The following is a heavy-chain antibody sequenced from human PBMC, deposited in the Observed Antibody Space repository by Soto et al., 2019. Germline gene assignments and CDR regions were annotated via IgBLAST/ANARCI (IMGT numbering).Heavy chain of an antibody. Sequence: GGSLRLSCAASGFTFSSDAMHWVRQAPGKGLEWVAVISYDGSNKYYADSVKGRFTISRDNSKNTLYLQMNSLRAEDTAVYYCARDRAAAGYDAFDIWGQGTMVTVSS. CDR2: ISYDGSNK. J-gene: IGHJ3*02. CDR1: GFTFSSDA. D-gene: IGHD6-13*01. V-gene: IGHV3-30-3*01. CDR3: ARDRAAAGYDAFDI.